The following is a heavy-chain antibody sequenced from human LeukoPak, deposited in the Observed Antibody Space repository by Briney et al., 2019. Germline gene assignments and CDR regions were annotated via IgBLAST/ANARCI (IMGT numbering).Heavy chain of an antibody. V-gene: IGHV4-31*03. CDR1: GGSISSGGYY. CDR3: ARSYTYYYYGMDV. CDR2: IYYSGST. D-gene: IGHD4-11*01. J-gene: IGHJ6*02. Sequence: SETLSLTCTVSGGSISSGGYYWSWIRQHPGTGLEWIGYIYYSGSTYYNPSLKGRVTISVDTSKNQFSLKLSSVTAADTAVYYCARSYTYYYYGMDVWGQGTTVTVSS.